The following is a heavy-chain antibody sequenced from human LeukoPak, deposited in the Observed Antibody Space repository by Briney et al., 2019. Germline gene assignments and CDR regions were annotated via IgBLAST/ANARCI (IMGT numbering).Heavy chain of an antibody. D-gene: IGHD6-13*01. CDR1: GFTFSSYG. Sequence: GGSLRLSCAASGFTFSSYGMHWVRQAPGKGLEWVAFIRYDGSNKYYADSVKGRFTVSRDNSKNSLYLQMNSLRPEDTAIYYCAKAFGGYSSSWYETDAFDIWGQGTMVSVS. J-gene: IGHJ3*02. V-gene: IGHV3-30*02. CDR2: IRYDGSNK. CDR3: AKAFGGYSSSWYETDAFDI.